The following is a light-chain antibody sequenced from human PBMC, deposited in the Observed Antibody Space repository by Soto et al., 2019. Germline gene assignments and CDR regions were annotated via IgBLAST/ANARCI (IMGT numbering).Light chain of an antibody. CDR3: NSYTSNKVI. CDR2: EVS. CDR1: SSDVGGFDY. V-gene: IGLV2-14*01. J-gene: IGLJ2*01. Sequence: QSVLTQPASVSGSPGQSITISCTGTSSDVGGFDYVSWYQQYPGKAPKLIIYEVSYRPSGGSHRFSGSKSGNTASLTISGLQAEDEADYYCNSYTSNKVIFGGGTKLTVL.